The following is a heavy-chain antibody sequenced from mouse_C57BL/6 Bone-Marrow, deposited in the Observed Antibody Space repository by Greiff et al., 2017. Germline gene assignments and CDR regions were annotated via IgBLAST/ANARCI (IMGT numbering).Heavy chain of an antibody. J-gene: IGHJ2*01. Sequence: QVQLKESGAELVRPGTSVKVSCKASGYAFTNYLIEWVKQRPGQGLEWIGVINPGSGGTNYTEKFKGKATLTADKSSSTAYMQLSSLTSEDSAVYFCARSRGCYYGSTDYWGQGTTLTVSS. CDR2: INPGSGGT. D-gene: IGHD1-1*01. CDR1: GYAFTNYL. CDR3: ARSRGCYYGSTDY. V-gene: IGHV1-54*01.